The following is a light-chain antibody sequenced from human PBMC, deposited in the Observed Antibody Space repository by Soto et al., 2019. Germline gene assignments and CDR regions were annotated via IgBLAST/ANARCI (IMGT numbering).Light chain of an antibody. J-gene: IGKJ1*01. CDR1: QSVSSSY. CDR3: QQYGSSLWT. CDR2: GAS. Sequence: EIVSTQPPGTLSLSPGERATLSCRASQSVSSSYLAWYQQKPGQAPRLLIYGASSRATGIPDRFSGSGSGTDFTLTISRLEPEDFAVYYCQQYGSSLWTLGQGTK. V-gene: IGKV3-20*01.